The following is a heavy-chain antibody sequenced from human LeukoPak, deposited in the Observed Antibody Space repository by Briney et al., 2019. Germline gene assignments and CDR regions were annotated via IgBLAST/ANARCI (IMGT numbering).Heavy chain of an antibody. Sequence: ASVKVSCKVSGYTLTELSMHWVRQAPGKGLEWMGGFDPEDGETIYAQRFQGRVTMTEDTSTDTAYMELSSLRSEDTAVYYCATLYYYDSSGYYGAHAFAIWGQGTTVTVSS. J-gene: IGHJ3*02. CDR2: FDPEDGET. CDR3: ATLYYYDSSGYYGAHAFAI. D-gene: IGHD3-22*01. CDR1: GYTLTELS. V-gene: IGHV1-24*01.